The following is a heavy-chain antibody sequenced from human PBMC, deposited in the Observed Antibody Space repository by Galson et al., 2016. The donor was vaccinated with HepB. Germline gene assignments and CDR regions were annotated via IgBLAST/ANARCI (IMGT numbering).Heavy chain of an antibody. D-gene: IGHD2-8*02. Sequence: SETLSLTCAVYGGSFVGYPWSWIRQPPGKGLEWIGVINHSGRTNYNPSLKSRVVISVDTSKNQIFLNLSSVTAAETGRYTCVRNRVGRTEGWFDPWGQGTMVTVSS. CDR1: GGSFVGYP. CDR3: VRNRVGRTEGWFDP. V-gene: IGHV4-34*01. J-gene: IGHJ5*01. CDR2: INHSGRT.